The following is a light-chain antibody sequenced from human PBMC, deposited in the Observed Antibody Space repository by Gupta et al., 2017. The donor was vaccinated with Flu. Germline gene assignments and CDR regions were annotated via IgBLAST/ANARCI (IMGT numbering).Light chain of an antibody. CDR1: QNGFSF. CDR3: QQRNFWPMYT. CDR2: YAS. Sequence: ATLSFSPGERATISCRASQNGFSFLDWYQQIPGKAPRLLMYYASNMDTGIPARFSGSGSGTEFTLTISSLEPEDDAVYYCQQRNFWPMYTFGQGTKLEIK. V-gene: IGKV3-11*01. J-gene: IGKJ2*01.